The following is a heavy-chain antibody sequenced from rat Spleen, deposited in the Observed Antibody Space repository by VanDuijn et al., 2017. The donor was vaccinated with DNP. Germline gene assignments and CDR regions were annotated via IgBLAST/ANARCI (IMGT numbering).Heavy chain of an antibody. CDR3: TRGAYYVLDA. CDR2: ISHDGSST. Sequence: EVQLVESGGGLVQPGRSLKLSCAASEFTFSKSDVAWVRQAPKKGLGWVATISHDGSSTYYRDSVKGRFTISRDNAKSTLYLQMDSLRSEDTATYYCTRGAYYVLDAWGQGTSVTVSS. J-gene: IGHJ4*01. CDR1: EFTFSKSD. V-gene: IGHV5-7*01.